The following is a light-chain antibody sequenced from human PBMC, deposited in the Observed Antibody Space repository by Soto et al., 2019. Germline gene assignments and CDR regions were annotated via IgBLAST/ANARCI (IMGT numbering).Light chain of an antibody. CDR1: SSDIGSNP. J-gene: IGLJ2*01. V-gene: IGLV1-44*01. CDR2: RDN. Sequence: QSVLTQPPSASETPGQRFAISCSGGSSDIGSNPVNWYLHLPGAAPKLLIYRDNQQPSGVPDRFSGSKSGTSASLAISGLQSEDEADYFCSAWDDNIYGPVFGGGTKLTVL. CDR3: SAWDDNIYGPV.